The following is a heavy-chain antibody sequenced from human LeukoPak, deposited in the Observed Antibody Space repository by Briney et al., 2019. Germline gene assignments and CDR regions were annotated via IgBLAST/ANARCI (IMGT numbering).Heavy chain of an antibody. J-gene: IGHJ4*02. CDR2: IIPIFGTA. CDR3: ARGISGSYTADY. D-gene: IGHD1-26*01. Sequence: ASVKVSCKASGYTFSSYAISWVRQAPGQGLEWMGGIIPIFGTANYAQKFQGRVTIATDESTSTAYMELSSLRSEDTAVYYCARGISGSYTADYWGQGTLVTVSS. CDR1: GYTFSSYA. V-gene: IGHV1-69*05.